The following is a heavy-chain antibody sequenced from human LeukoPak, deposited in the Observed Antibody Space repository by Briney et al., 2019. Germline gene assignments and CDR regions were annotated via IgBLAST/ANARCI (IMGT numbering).Heavy chain of an antibody. Sequence: SETLSLTCTVSGVSISSSNSYWGWIRQPPGKGLEWIGSIYYSGNTYYNASLKSQVSISIDTSKNQFSLRLTSVTAADTAVYYCARSHALYGSGSYYNSPGDFDYWGQGTLVTVSS. CDR2: IYYSGNT. V-gene: IGHV4-39*01. D-gene: IGHD3-10*01. CDR3: ARSHALYGSGSYYNSPGDFDY. CDR1: GVSISSSNSY. J-gene: IGHJ4*02.